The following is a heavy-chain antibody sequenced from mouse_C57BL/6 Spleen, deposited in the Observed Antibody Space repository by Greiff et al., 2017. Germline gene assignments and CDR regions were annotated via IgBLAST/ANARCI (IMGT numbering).Heavy chain of an antibody. V-gene: IGHV1-52*01. J-gene: IGHJ2*01. CDR1: GYTFTSYW. CDR2: IDPSDSET. CDR3: AREGDYDD. Sequence: QVQLQQPGAELVRPGSSVKLSCKASGYTFTSYWMHWVQQRPIQGLEWIGNIDPSDSETPYNQKFKDKATVTVDKSSSTAYMQLSSLASEGSAVYYCAREGDYDDWGQGTTLTVSS.